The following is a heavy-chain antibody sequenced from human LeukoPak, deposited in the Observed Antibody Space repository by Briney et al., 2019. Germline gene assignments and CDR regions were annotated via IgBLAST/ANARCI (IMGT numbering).Heavy chain of an antibody. J-gene: IGHJ6*02. V-gene: IGHV3-13*01. Sequence: GGSLRLSCAASGFIFSSLDMHWVRQATGRGLEWVSAVGAAGETYYAGSVKGRFTISRENAKNSLYLHTSSLRAGDTAVYYCAGSRRGYKPSGFVYFYGMDFWGQGTTVTVSS. D-gene: IGHD5-18*01. CDR2: VGAAGET. CDR3: AGSRRGYKPSGFVYFYGMDF. CDR1: GFIFSSLD.